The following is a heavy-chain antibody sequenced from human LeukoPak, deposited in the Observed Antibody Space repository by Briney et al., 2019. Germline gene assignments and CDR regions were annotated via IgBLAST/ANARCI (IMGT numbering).Heavy chain of an antibody. D-gene: IGHD6-25*01. CDR3: ASVRAAGYI. CDR2: IYSGGST. V-gene: IGHV3-53*01. Sequence: GGSLRLSCAASGFIVSDSYMSWVRQAPGKGLEWVSLIYSGGSTYYADSVKGRFTISRDSSKNTLDLQMNNLRAEDTAVYFCASVRAAGYIWGQGTMVTVLS. J-gene: IGHJ3*02. CDR1: GFIVSDSY.